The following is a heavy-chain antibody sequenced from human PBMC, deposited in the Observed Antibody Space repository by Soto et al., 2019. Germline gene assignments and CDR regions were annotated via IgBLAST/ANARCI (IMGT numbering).Heavy chain of an antibody. CDR2: ISSNGGST. V-gene: IGHV3-64*01. D-gene: IGHD4-17*01. CDR3: AKTTVTTPYYYGMDV. J-gene: IGHJ6*02. CDR1: GFTFSSYA. Sequence: PGGSLRLSYAASGFTFSSYAMYWVRQAPGKGLEYVSAISSNGGSTYYANSVKGRFTISRDNSKNTLYLQMGSLRAEDMAVYYCAKTTVTTPYYYGMDVWGQGTTVTVSS.